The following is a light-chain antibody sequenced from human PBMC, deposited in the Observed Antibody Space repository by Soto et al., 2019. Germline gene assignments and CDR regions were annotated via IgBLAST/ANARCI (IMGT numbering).Light chain of an antibody. CDR2: AAS. V-gene: IGKV1-39*01. CDR1: QTISTY. Sequence: DIQMTQSPSSLSASVGDRVTITCRASQTISTYLNWYQQKPGRAPKLLIFAASSLQSGVPPRFSGSGSGTDVTLTVSSLQPEDFATYFCQQGYSIPLTFGGGTKVDIK. J-gene: IGKJ4*01. CDR3: QQGYSIPLT.